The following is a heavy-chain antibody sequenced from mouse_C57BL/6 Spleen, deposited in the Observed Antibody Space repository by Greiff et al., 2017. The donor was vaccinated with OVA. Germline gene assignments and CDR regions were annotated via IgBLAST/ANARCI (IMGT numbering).Heavy chain of an antibody. V-gene: IGHV1-69*01. D-gene: IGHD1-3*01. CDR1: GYTFTSYW. J-gene: IGHJ2*01. Sequence: QVQLQQPGAELVMPGASVKLSCKASGYTFTSYWMHWVKQRPGQGLEWIGEIDPSDGYTNYNQKFKGKSTLTVDKSSSTAYMQLSSLTSEDSAVYYCARRTKLVAFDYWGQGTTLTVSS. CDR2: IDPSDGYT. CDR3: ARRTKLVAFDY.